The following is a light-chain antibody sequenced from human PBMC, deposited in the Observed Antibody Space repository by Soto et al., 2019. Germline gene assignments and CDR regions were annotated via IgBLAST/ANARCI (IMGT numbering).Light chain of an antibody. Sequence: EIVMTQSPGTLSVSPGERAALSCRASQRVRGNLDWYQQTPGQAPRLLIYGASTRATGIPARFSGSGFGTEFTLTISSLKSEDFAVYYCQQYNYRPPAFGQGTRLEIK. V-gene: IGKV3-15*01. CDR3: QQYNYRPPA. CDR1: QRVRGN. J-gene: IGKJ5*01. CDR2: GAS.